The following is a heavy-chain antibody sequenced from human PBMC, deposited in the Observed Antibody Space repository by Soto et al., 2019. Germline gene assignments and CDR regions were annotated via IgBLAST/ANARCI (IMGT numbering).Heavy chain of an antibody. V-gene: IGHV3-48*03. J-gene: IGHJ4*02. D-gene: IGHD3-22*01. CDR2: ISSSGSTI. Sequence: PGGSLRLSCAACGFTFSSYEMNWVRQAPGKRLEWVSYISSSGSTIYYEDSVKGRFTISRDNAKNSLYLQMNSLRAEDRAVYYCARDRHLDYYDSSGSVFDYWGQGTLVTVSS. CDR3: ARDRHLDYYDSSGSVFDY. CDR1: GFTFSSYE.